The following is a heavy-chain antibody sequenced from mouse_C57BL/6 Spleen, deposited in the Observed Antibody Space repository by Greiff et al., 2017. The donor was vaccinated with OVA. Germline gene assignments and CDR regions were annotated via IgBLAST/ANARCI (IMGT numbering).Heavy chain of an antibody. CDR1: GFTFSDYY. CDR3: ARGPFYYGSPYWYFDV. CDR2: INYDGSST. Sequence: EVKLVESEGGLVQPGSSMKLSCTASGFTFSDYYMAWVRQVPEKGLEWVANINYDGSSTYYLDSLKSRFIISRDNAKNILYLQMSSLKSEDTATYYCARGPFYYGSPYWYFDVWGTGTTVTVSS. V-gene: IGHV5-16*01. J-gene: IGHJ1*03. D-gene: IGHD1-1*01.